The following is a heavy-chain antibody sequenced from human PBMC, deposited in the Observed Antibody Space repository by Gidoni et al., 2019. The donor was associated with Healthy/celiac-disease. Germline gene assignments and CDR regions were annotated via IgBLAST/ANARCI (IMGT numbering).Heavy chain of an antibody. CDR3: ARGEAAILDY. CDR2: IYYSGST. Sequence: QLQLQESGPGLVKPSETLSLTCTVSGGSISSSSYYWGWIRQPPGKGLEWIGSIYYSGSTYYTPSLKSRVTISVDTSKNQFSLKLSSVTAADTAVYYCARGEAAILDYWGQGTLVTVSS. V-gene: IGHV4-39*01. CDR1: GGSISSSSYY. J-gene: IGHJ4*02. D-gene: IGHD2-2*01.